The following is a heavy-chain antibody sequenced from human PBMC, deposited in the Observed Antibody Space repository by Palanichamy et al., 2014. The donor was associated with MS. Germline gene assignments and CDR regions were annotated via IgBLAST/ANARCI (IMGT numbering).Heavy chain of an antibody. CDR2: GYYVGST. V-gene: IGHV4-59*01. J-gene: IGHJ4*02. CDR1: GGSIGNYY. CDR3: ARARQPTYYFDS. Sequence: HLQESGPGLVKPSETLSLTCTVSGGSIGNYYWNWLRQSPGKGLEWIGYGYYVGSTNYNPSLRSRVTISVDSSKNQFSLRLTSVSAADTAIYYCARARQPTYYFDSWGQGSLVTVSS.